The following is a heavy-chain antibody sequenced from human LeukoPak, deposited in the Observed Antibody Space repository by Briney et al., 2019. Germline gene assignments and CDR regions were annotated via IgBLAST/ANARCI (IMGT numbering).Heavy chain of an antibody. J-gene: IGHJ4*02. V-gene: IGHV3-49*04. CDR3: TRDSGYSYGVYYFDY. CDR1: GFTFGDYA. D-gene: IGHD5-18*01. CDR2: IRSKAYSGTT. Sequence: PGGSLRLSCTASGFTFGDYAMSWVRQAPGKGLEWVGFIRSKAYSGTTEYAASVKGRFTISRDDSKTIAYLQMNSLKTEDTAVYYCTRDSGYSYGVYYFDYWGLGTLVTVSS.